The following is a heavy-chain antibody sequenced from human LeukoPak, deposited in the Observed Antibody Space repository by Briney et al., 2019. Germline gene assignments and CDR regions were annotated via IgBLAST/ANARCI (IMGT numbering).Heavy chain of an antibody. CDR3: ARVKGPWRWYFDY. J-gene: IGHJ4*02. Sequence: PSETLSLTRAVYGGSFSGYYWSWIRQPPGKGLEWIGEINHSGSTNYSPSLKSRVTISVDTSKNQFSLKLSSVTAADTAVYYCARVKGPWRWYFDYWGQGTLVTVSS. CDR1: GGSFSGYY. D-gene: IGHD2-15*01. CDR2: INHSGST. V-gene: IGHV4-34*01.